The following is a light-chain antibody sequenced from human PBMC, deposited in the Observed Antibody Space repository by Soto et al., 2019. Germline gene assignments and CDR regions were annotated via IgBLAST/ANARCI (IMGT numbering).Light chain of an antibody. Sequence: ALQRTQSPCSRAASGGGVDPGGRRASQGIRNDLAWYQKKPGKAPKLLIYGASTLQGGVPSRFSGSGSGTDFTLPLTSLQPEDFVTFYCLHDYTYRTFGQGTKVDIK. CDR2: GAS. J-gene: IGKJ1*01. CDR3: LHDYTYRT. CDR1: QGIRND. V-gene: IGKV1-6*01.